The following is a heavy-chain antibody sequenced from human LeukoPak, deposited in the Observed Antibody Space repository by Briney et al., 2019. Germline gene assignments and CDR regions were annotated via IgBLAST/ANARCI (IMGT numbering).Heavy chain of an antibody. V-gene: IGHV1-18*01. J-gene: IGHJ4*02. CDR3: ARRSSGYFPSDY. Sequence: ASVKVSCKASGYTFTSYGISWVRQAPGQGLEWMGWISAYNGSTNYAQKLQGRVTMTTDTSTSTAYMELRSLRSDDTAVYYCARRSSGYFPSDYWGQGTLVTVSS. D-gene: IGHD3-22*01. CDR2: ISAYNGST. CDR1: GYTFTSYG.